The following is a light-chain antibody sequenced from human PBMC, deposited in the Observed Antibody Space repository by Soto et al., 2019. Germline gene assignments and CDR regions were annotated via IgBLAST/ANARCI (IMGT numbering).Light chain of an antibody. Sequence: DIVMTQSPDSLAVSLGERATINCKSSQSVLYSPNTKNYLAWYQQKPGQPPKLLIYWASTRESGVPDRFSGSGSGTDFTLTISSLQAEDVAVYYCQQYYSPFLTFGGGTKVEIK. V-gene: IGKV4-1*01. CDR3: QQYYSPFLT. J-gene: IGKJ4*01. CDR1: QSVLYSPNTKNY. CDR2: WAS.